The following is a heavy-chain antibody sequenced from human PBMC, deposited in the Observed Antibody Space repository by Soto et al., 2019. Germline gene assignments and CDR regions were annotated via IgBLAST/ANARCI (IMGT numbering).Heavy chain of an antibody. CDR3: AKWEGYSGYDYYYYYYYGMDV. D-gene: IGHD5-12*01. Sequence: QVQLVESGGGVVQPGRSLRLSCAASGFTFSSYGMHWVRQAPGKGLEWVAVISYDGSNKYYADSVKGRFTISRDNSKNTLYLQMNSLRAEDTAVYYCAKWEGYSGYDYYYYYYYGMDVWGQGTTVTVPS. J-gene: IGHJ6*02. CDR2: ISYDGSNK. CDR1: GFTFSSYG. V-gene: IGHV3-30*18.